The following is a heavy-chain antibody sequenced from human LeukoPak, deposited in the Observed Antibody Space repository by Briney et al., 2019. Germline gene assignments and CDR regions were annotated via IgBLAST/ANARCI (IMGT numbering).Heavy chain of an antibody. CDR1: GFTFSTSG. J-gene: IGHJ3*02. D-gene: IGHD3-9*01. Sequence: PGGSLRLSCAASGFTFSTSGMHWVRQAPGKGLEWVAFIRYDGRNKYYADSVKGRFTISRDNSKNTLYLQMNSLRGEDTAVYYCARDWYDNSDAFDIWGQGTMVTVSS. V-gene: IGHV3-30*02. CDR2: IRYDGRNK. CDR3: ARDWYDNSDAFDI.